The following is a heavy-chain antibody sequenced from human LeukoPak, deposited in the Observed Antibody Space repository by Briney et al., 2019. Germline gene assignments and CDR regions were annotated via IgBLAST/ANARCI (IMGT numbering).Heavy chain of an antibody. CDR1: GFTFSRYW. CDR3: ARVVTSTEGY. Sequence: GGSLRLSCAASGFTFSRYWMTWVRQAPGKGLEWVASINEDGSGKHYVDSVKGRFTISRDNAQKSVYLEMNSLRAEDTAVYYCARVVTSTEGYWGQGTLVTVSP. CDR2: INEDGSGK. V-gene: IGHV3-7*03. D-gene: IGHD2-21*02. J-gene: IGHJ4*02.